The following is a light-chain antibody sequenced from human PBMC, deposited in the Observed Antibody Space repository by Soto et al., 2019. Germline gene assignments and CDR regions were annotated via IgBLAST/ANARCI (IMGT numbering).Light chain of an antibody. Sequence: ETVMTQSPATLSVSPGERVTLSCRASQSLSSTLAWYQQTPGQAPRLLIYGASTRATGIPARFSGSGSGTEFTLTISSLQSEDFAVYYCQQYNYWPWTFGQGTKVEI. CDR3: QQYNYWPWT. CDR2: GAS. CDR1: QSLSST. V-gene: IGKV3-15*01. J-gene: IGKJ1*01.